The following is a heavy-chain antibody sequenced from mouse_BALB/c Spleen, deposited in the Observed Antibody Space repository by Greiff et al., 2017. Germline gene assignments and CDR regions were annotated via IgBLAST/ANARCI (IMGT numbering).Heavy chain of an antibody. CDR2: ISYSGST. CDR3: ARGGYWAFAY. V-gene: IGHV3-2*02. Sequence: EVQLQESGPGLVKPSQSLSLTCTVTGYSITSDYAWNWIRQFPGNKLEWMGYISYSGSTSYNPSLKSRISITRDTSKNQFFLQLNSVTTEDTATYYCARGGYWAFAYWGQGTLVTVSA. J-gene: IGHJ3*01. CDR1: GYSITSDYA. D-gene: IGHD4-1*01.